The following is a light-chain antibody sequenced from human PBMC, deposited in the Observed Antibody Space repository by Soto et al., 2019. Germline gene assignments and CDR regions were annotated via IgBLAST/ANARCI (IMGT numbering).Light chain of an antibody. Sequence: QSVLTQPASVSGSPGQSITISCTGTSSDVGGYDYVSWYQQHPGKAPKLMIYEVSNRPSGVSNRFSGSKSGNTASLTISGLQTEDEAGYYCSSYTSTSTSFGGATQLTVL. CDR2: EVS. J-gene: IGLJ2*01. V-gene: IGLV2-14*01. CDR3: SSYTSTSTS. CDR1: SSDVGGYDY.